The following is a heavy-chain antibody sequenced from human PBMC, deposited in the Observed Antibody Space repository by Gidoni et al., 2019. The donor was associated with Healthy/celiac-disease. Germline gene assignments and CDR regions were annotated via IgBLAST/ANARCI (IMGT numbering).Heavy chain of an antibody. CDR1: GGSISSGGYY. CDR2: IYYSGST. D-gene: IGHD3-3*01. CDR3: ARFSGKIFGVRAVTATPDY. Sequence: QVQLQESGPGLVKPSQTLSLTCTVSGGSISSGGYYWSWIRQHPGKGLEWIGYIYYSGSTYYNPSLKSRVTISVDTSKNQFSLKLSSVTAADTAVYYCARFSGKIFGVRAVTATPDYWGQGTLVTVSS. V-gene: IGHV4-31*03. J-gene: IGHJ4*02.